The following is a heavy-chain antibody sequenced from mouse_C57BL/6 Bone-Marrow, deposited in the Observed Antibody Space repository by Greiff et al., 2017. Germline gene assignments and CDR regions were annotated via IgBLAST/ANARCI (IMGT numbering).Heavy chain of an antibody. Sequence: QVQLQQPGAELVRPGSSVKLSCKASGYTFTSYWMDWVKQRPGQGLEWIGIIYPSDSETHYNQKFKDKATLTVDKSSSTAYMQLSSLTSEDSAVYYCARTAYYSNYSWFAYWGQGTLVTVSA. CDR3: ARTAYYSNYSWFAY. CDR1: GYTFTSYW. D-gene: IGHD2-5*01. J-gene: IGHJ3*01. V-gene: IGHV1-61*01. CDR2: IYPSDSET.